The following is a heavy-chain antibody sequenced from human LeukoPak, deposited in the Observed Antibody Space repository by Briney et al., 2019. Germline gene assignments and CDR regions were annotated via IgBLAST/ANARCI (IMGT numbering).Heavy chain of an antibody. J-gene: IGHJ4*02. CDR3: AKGLEWLTDY. CDR2: IRYDGSNK. V-gene: IGHV3-30*02. Sequence: GGSLRLSCAASGFTFSSYAMSWVRQAPGKGLEWVAFIRYDGSNKYYADSVKGRFTISRDNSKNTLYLQMNSLRAEDTAVYYCAKGLEWLTDYWGQGTLVTVSS. D-gene: IGHD3-3*01. CDR1: GFTFSSYA.